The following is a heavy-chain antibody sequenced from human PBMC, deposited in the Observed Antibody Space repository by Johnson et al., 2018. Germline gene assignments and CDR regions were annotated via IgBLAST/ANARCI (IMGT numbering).Heavy chain of an antibody. CDR1: GFTFSRNA. CDR2: ISYDGSKK. CDR3: ARESILGKCGGECYRGFDP. Sequence: QVQLVESGGGVVQPGRSLRLSCAASGFTFSRNAMHWVRQAPGKGLEWVAVISYDGSKKYYADSVKGRFTISRDNSKNTASLQMRSLRAEDTAVYYCARESILGKCGGECYRGFDPWGQGTLVTVSS. J-gene: IGHJ5*02. V-gene: IGHV3-30-3*01. D-gene: IGHD2-21*01.